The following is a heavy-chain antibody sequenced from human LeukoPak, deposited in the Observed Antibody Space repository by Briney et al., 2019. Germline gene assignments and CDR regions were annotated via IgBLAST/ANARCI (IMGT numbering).Heavy chain of an antibody. CDR3: TKGLYCPSAGCYTRQTEFDY. V-gene: IGHV3-30*18. D-gene: IGHD2-2*02. J-gene: IGHJ4*02. Sequence: GTSLRLSCAASGFTFGHYGMHWVRQAPGKGLEWVAVISFDGSTSYYADSVKGRFTISRDNSQNTLFLQMSSLRADDTAVYYCTKGLYCPSAGCYTRQTEFDYWGQGTLVTVSS. CDR2: ISFDGSTS. CDR1: GFTFGHYG.